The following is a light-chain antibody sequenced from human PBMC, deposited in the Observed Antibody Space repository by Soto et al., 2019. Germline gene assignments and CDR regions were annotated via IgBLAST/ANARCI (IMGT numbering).Light chain of an antibody. CDR3: SSYTSSSTLVV. V-gene: IGLV2-14*01. J-gene: IGLJ2*01. Sequence: QSVLTQPASVSGSPGQSITISCTGTSSDVGGYNYVSWYQQHPGKAPKLMIYDVSNWPSGVSNRFSGSKSGNTASLTISGLQAEDEADYYCSSYTSSSTLVVFGGGTQLTVL. CDR1: SSDVGGYNY. CDR2: DVS.